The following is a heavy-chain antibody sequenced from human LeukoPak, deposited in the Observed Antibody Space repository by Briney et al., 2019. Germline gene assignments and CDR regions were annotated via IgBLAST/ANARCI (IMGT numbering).Heavy chain of an antibody. CDR2: ISVYNGNT. CDR3: ARVFVNFGSVTGLFDY. Sequence: GASVKVSCKASGYRFSNYGISWVRQAPGQGLEWMGWISVYNGNTDYAQKLQGRVTMTTDTSTSTAYMELRSLRSDDTAVYYCARVFVNFGSVTGLFDYWGQGTLVTVSS. J-gene: IGHJ4*02. CDR1: GYRFSNYG. D-gene: IGHD3-3*01. V-gene: IGHV1-18*01.